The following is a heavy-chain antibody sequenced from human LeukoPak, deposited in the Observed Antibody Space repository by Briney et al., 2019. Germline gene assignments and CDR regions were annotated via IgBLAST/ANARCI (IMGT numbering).Heavy chain of an antibody. V-gene: IGHV4-34*01. D-gene: IGHD3-3*01. J-gene: IGHJ4*02. Sequence: SETLSLTCAVYGGSFSSYYWSWIRQPPGEGLEWVGEINHSGSTNYNASFKSRVAISVDTSKNQFSLKLPSVTAAGPAVYDCARAYRFLENKREPRFDYWGQGTLVTVSS. CDR2: INHSGST. CDR1: GGSFSSYY. CDR3: ARAYRFLENKREPRFDY.